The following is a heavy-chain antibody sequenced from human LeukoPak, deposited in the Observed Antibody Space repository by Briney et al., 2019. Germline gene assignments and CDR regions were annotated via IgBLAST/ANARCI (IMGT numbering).Heavy chain of an antibody. V-gene: IGHV3-23*01. Sequence: PGGSLRLSCAASGFTFSSYAMTWVRQAPGKGLEWVSAISGTGGSTYYADSVKGRFTISRDNAKNSLYLQMNSLRAEDTAVYYCARDNRYCIGGYCSNWFDPWGQGTLVTVSS. D-gene: IGHD2-15*01. J-gene: IGHJ5*02. CDR2: ISGTGGST. CDR1: GFTFSSYA. CDR3: ARDNRYCIGGYCSNWFDP.